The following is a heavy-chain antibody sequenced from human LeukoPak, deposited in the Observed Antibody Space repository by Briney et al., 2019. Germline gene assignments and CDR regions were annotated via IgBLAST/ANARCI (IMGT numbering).Heavy chain of an antibody. D-gene: IGHD6-13*01. CDR2: INPNSGGT. V-gene: IGHV1-2*02. CDR3: ARVAYSSSWYGDNWFDP. J-gene: IGHJ5*02. CDR1: GYTFTAYY. Sequence: ASVKVSCTASGYTFTAYYMHRVRQAPGHGLEWMGWINPNSGGTNYAQKFQGRVTMTRDTSISTAYMELSRLRSDDTAVYYCARVAYSSSWYGDNWFDPWGQGTLVTVSS.